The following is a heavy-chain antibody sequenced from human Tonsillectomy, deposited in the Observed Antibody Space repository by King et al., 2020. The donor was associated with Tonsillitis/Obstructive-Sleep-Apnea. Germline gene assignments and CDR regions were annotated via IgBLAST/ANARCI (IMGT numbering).Heavy chain of an antibody. Sequence: QLVQSGGGVVRPGGSLRLSCAASGFTFDDYGMSWVRQAPGKGLELVSGINWNGGSTGYADSVKGRFTISRDNAKNSLYLQMNSLRAEDTALYYCARLGYCSSTSCPPTGYYYYMDVWGKGTTVTVSS. V-gene: IGHV3-20*04. D-gene: IGHD2-2*01. CDR2: INWNGGST. CDR1: GFTFDDYG. CDR3: ARLGYCSSTSCPPTGYYYYMDV. J-gene: IGHJ6*03.